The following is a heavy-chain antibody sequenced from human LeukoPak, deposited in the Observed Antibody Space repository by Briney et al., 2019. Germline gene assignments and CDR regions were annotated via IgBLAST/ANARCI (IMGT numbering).Heavy chain of an antibody. CDR2: ISWNSGSI. D-gene: IGHD6-19*01. V-gene: IGHV3-9*01. CDR1: GFTFDDYA. Sequence: GRSLRLSCAASGFTFDDYAMHWVRQAPGKGLEWVSGISWNSGSIGYADSVKGRFTISRDNAKNSLYLQMNSLRAEDTAVYYCARGSGLQQWLVRFDYWGQGTLVTVSS. J-gene: IGHJ4*02. CDR3: ARGSGLQQWLVRFDY.